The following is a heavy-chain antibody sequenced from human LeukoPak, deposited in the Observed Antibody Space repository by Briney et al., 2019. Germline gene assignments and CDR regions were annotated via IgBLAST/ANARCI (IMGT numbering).Heavy chain of an antibody. V-gene: IGHV1-18*01. J-gene: IGHJ6*02. CDR2: ISPYNGNT. D-gene: IGHD3-10*01. CDR1: GYTFTSCG. CDR3: ARAGMVRGDMDV. Sequence: GASVKVSCKASGYTFTSCGISWVQQAPGQGLEWMGWISPYNGNTNYAQKLQGRVTMTTDTSTSTAYLELRSLRSDDTAVYYCARAGMVRGDMDVWGQGTTVTVSS.